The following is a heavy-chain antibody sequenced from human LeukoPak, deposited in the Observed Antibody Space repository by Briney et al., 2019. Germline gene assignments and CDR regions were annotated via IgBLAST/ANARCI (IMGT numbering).Heavy chain of an antibody. CDR3: ARRVGFYGSGSLNYFDP. V-gene: IGHV4-39*01. D-gene: IGHD3-10*01. Sequence: SETLSLTCTVSGVSISSSNSYWGWIRQPPGKGLEWIGSIYYSGNTYYNASLKSQVSISIDTSKNQFSLKLTSVTAADTAVYFCARRVGFYGSGSLNYFDPWGQGILVSVS. J-gene: IGHJ5*01. CDR1: GVSISSSNSY. CDR2: IYYSGNT.